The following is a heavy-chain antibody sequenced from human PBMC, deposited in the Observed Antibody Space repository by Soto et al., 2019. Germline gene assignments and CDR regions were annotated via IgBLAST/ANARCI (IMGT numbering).Heavy chain of an antibody. Sequence: GGSLRLSCTASGITFSNYGMHWVRQAPGMGLVWVAFISYDGNNKDYADSVKGRFTISRDNSKNTLFLQMDSLRAEDSAVYYCARDRRGADFWSGYYIDYWGQGTLVTVSS. CDR3: ARDRRGADFWSGYYIDY. V-gene: IGHV3-30*03. J-gene: IGHJ4*02. CDR2: ISYDGNNK. D-gene: IGHD3-3*01. CDR1: GITFSNYG.